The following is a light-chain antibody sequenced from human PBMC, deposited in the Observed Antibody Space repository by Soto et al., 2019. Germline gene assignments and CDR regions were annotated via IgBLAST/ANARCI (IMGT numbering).Light chain of an antibody. V-gene: IGLV2-18*02. Sequence: QSALTQPPSVTGSPGQSVAISCTGTSSDVGSYNRVSWYQQPPGAAPNLMIYEDSNRPSGVPARFSGSKSGNTASLTISGLQAEDEAAYYCNSYTGSSSYVFGTGTKVTVL. CDR2: EDS. J-gene: IGLJ1*01. CDR1: SSDVGSYNR. CDR3: NSYTGSSSYV.